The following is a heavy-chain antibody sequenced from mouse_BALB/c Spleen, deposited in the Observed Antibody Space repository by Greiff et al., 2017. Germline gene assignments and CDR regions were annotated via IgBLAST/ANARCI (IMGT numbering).Heavy chain of an antibody. CDR2: ISTYYGDA. D-gene: IGHD2-1*01. CDR3: ARDGNYGFDY. J-gene: IGHJ2*01. Sequence: VKLQESGAELVRPGVSVKISCKGSGYTFTDYAMHWVKQSHAKSLEWIGVISTYYGDASYNQKFKGKATMTVDKSSSTAYMELARLTSEDSAIYYCARDGNYGFDYWGQGTTLTVSS. CDR1: GYTFTDYA. V-gene: IGHV1S137*01.